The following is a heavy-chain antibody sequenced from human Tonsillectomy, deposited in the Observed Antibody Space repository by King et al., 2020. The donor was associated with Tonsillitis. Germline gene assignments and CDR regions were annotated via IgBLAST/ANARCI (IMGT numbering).Heavy chain of an antibody. CDR2: ISGDGVDT. CDR3: AKADGGSTRLLLYYGIDV. Sequence: VQLVESGGGLVQPGKSLRLSCATSGFNFNNYAMNWVRQAPGKGLEWVSIISGDGVDTDYADSVKGRFTVSRDKVKKTVHLLMYSLRAEDTAKYYCAKADGGSTRLLLYYGIDVWGQGTTVTVSS. CDR1: GFNFNNYA. V-gene: IGHV3-23*04. D-gene: IGHD2-2*01. J-gene: IGHJ6*02.